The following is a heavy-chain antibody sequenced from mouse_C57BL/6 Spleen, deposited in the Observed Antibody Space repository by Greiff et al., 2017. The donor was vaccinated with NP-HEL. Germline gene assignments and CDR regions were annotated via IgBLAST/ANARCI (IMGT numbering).Heavy chain of an antibody. J-gene: IGHJ2*01. V-gene: IGHV7-3*01. CDR2: IRHKANGYTT. D-gene: IGHD2-4*01. CDR3: ARSYDYFHFDY. Sequence: EVKLLESGGGLVQPGGSLSLSCAASGFTFTDYYMSWVRQPPGKALEWLGFIRHKANGYTTEYSASVKGRFTISRDNSQSILYLQMNALRAEDSATYYCARSYDYFHFDYWGQGTTLTVSS. CDR1: GFTFTDYY.